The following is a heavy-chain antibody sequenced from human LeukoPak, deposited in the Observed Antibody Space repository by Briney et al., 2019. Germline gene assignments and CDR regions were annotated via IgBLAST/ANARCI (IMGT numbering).Heavy chain of an antibody. J-gene: IGHJ5*02. CDR2: ITSGSTI. V-gene: IGHV3-11*04. Sequence: GGSLRLSCAASGFTFSDYYMSWIRQAPGKGLEWVSYITSGSTIYYADSVKGRFTISRDNAKNSLYLQMNSLRVEDTAVYYCARIRPYCSSTSCPPDNWFDPWGQGTLVTVSS. CDR1: GFTFSDYY. D-gene: IGHD2-2*01. CDR3: ARIRPYCSSTSCPPDNWFDP.